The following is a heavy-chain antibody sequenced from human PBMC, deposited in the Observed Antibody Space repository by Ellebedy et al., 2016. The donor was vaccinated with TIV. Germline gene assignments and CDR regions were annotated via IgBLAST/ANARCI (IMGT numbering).Heavy chain of an antibody. Sequence: ASVKVSCXASGYTFTGYYMHWVRQAPGKGLEWMGGFDPEDGETIYAQKFQGRVTMTEDTSTDTAYMELSSLRSEDTAVYYCATASYDILTGLNWFDPWGQGTLVTVSS. CDR3: ATASYDILTGLNWFDP. CDR2: FDPEDGET. V-gene: IGHV1-24*01. CDR1: GYTFTGYY. J-gene: IGHJ5*02. D-gene: IGHD3-9*01.